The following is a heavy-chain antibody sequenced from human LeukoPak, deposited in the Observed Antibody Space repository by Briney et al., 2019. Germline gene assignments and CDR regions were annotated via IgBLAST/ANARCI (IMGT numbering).Heavy chain of an antibody. CDR3: ARGRVGQWLVDAFDI. CDR1: RFTFSTYS. Sequence: GGSLRLSCAASRFTFSTYSMNWVRQAPGKGLEWVSYISSSSSTIYYADSVKGRFTISRDNAKNSLYLQMNSLRAEDTAVYYCARGRVGQWLVDAFDIWGQGTMVTVSS. J-gene: IGHJ3*02. V-gene: IGHV3-48*01. CDR2: ISSSSSTI. D-gene: IGHD6-19*01.